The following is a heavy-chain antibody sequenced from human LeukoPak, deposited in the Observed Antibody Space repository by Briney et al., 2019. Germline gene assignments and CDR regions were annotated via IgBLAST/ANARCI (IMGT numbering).Heavy chain of an antibody. CDR3: AKDSVDSSGVGA. D-gene: IGHD3-22*01. CDR2: ISYDGSNK. J-gene: IGHJ5*02. Sequence: GRSLRLSCAASGFTFSSYGMHWVRQAPGKGLEWVAVISYDGSNKYYADSVKGRFTISRDNSKNTLYLQMNSLRAEDTAVYYCAKDSVDSSGVGACGQGALVTVSS. V-gene: IGHV3-30*18. CDR1: GFTFSSYG.